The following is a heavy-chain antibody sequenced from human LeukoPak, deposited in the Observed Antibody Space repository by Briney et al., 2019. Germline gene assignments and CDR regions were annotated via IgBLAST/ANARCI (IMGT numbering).Heavy chain of an antibody. CDR2: ISYTADS. J-gene: IGHJ4*02. CDR3: ARARKTAWSKNPRIAAAMYYFDY. CDR1: GDSVTSSY. Sequence: SETLSLTCSVSGDSVTSSYLSWIRQPPGKGLEWIGYISYTADSNYNPSLKSRVTISTDTSKNQFSLKLSSVTAADTAVYYCARARKTAWSKNPRIAAAMYYFDYWGQGTLVTVSS. V-gene: IGHV4-59*02. D-gene: IGHD6-13*01.